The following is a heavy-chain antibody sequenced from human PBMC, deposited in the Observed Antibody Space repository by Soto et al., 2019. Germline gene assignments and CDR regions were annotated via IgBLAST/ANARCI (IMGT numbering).Heavy chain of an antibody. J-gene: IGHJ6*02. CDR2: IKSKTDGGTT. V-gene: IGHV3-15*01. CDR3: TTDLLYDSSGYYYDYYYYGMDV. D-gene: IGHD3-22*01. Sequence: EVQLVESGGGLVKPGGSLRLSCAASGFTFSNAWMSWVRQAPGKGLEWVGRIKSKTDGGTTDYAAPVKGRFTISRDDAKNTLYLQMNSLKTADTAVYYCTTDLLYDSSGYYYDYYYYGMDVWGQGTTVTVSS. CDR1: GFTFSNAW.